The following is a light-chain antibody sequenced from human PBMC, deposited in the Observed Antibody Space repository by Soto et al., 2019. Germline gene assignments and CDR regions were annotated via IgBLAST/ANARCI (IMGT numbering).Light chain of an antibody. J-gene: IGKJ5*01. Sequence: VITQPPLSLSVTPGQPASISCKSSQSLLHITGETFLFWYLQKPGQAPRFLIYGASSRATGIPDRFSGSGSGTDFTLTISRLDPEDFAVYYCKQYGGTPLITFGQGTRLEFK. CDR2: GAS. V-gene: IGKV3-20*01. CDR3: KQYGGTPLIT. CDR1: QSLLHITGET.